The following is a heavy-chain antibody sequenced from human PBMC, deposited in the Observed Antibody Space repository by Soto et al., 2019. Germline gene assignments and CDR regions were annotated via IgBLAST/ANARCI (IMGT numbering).Heavy chain of an antibody. J-gene: IGHJ4*02. CDR2: ISAYNGNT. CDR3: ASRYDSSDY. CDR1: GYTFTSYG. D-gene: IGHD3-22*01. Sequence: ASVKVSCKASGYTFTSYGSRWVRQAPGQGLEWMGWISAYNGNTNYAQKLQGRVTMATDTSTSTAYMELSSLRSEDTAVYYCASRYDSSDYWGQGTLVTVSS. V-gene: IGHV1-18*01.